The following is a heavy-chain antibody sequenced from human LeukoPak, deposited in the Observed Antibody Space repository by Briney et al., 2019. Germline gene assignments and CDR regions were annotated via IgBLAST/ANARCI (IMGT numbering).Heavy chain of an antibody. CDR2: TSYDGTKN. Sequence: PGGSRRLSCAASGFTFSSYGMHWVRQARGKGLDWVAFTSYDGTKNYYAVFVKGRFTISKDNSKNTLFLQMNSLRPEDTAVYYCASPAVYGSSWYYFDYWGQGTLVTVSS. J-gene: IGHJ4*02. V-gene: IGHV3-30*03. D-gene: IGHD6-13*01. CDR3: ASPAVYGSSWYYFDY. CDR1: GFTFSSYG.